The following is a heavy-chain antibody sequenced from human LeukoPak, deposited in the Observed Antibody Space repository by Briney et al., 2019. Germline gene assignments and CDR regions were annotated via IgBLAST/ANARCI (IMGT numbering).Heavy chain of an antibody. D-gene: IGHD3-22*01. Sequence: GGSLRLSCEASGFTFSSYAMSWVRQAPGKGLEWVSAISGSGGSTYYADSVKGRFTISRDNSKNTLYLQMNSLRAEDTAVYYCARGYYEHHYFDYWGQGTLVTVSS. V-gene: IGHV3-23*01. J-gene: IGHJ4*02. CDR1: GFTFSSYA. CDR3: ARGYYEHHYFDY. CDR2: ISGSGGST.